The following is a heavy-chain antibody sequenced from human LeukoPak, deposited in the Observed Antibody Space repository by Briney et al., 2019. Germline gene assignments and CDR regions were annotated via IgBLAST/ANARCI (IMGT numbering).Heavy chain of an antibody. CDR3: ARDSSGGGYFDY. J-gene: IGHJ4*02. Sequence: SQTLSLTCTVSGYSISSGYYWGWIRQPPGKGLEWIGSIYHSGSTYYNPSLKSRVTISVDTSKNQFSLKLSSMTAADTAVYYCARDSSGGGYFDYWGQGTLVTVSS. CDR1: GYSISSGYY. V-gene: IGHV4-38-2*02. D-gene: IGHD6-19*01. CDR2: IYHSGST.